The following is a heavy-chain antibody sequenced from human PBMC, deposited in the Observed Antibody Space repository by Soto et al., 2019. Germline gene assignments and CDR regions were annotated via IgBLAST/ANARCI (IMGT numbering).Heavy chain of an antibody. Sequence: EVRLLESGGALVQPGGSLRLSCATSGFPFPTFGMTWVRQAPGKGLEWVSSLSGSGNSPFYAGSVKGRCTISRDKSENTLYLHMGSLTVEDTAIYYCATIKDFWSGWHLDYWGQGTLVTVPT. CDR3: ATIKDFWSGWHLDY. D-gene: IGHD3-3*01. CDR2: LSGSGNSP. V-gene: IGHV3-23*01. CDR1: GFPFPTFG. J-gene: IGHJ4*02.